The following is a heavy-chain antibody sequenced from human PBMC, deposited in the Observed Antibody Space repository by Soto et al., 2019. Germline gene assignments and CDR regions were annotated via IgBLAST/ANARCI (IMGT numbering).Heavy chain of an antibody. Sequence: SETLSLTCTVSGGSISSSSYFWAWIRRPPGKGLEWIGSIDFRGTTYTNPSLESRVTISVDTSKNHFSLKLDSVTAAETALYYCSRRAPEGFDPWGRGTLVTVSS. CDR3: SRRAPEGFDP. CDR2: IDFRGTT. CDR1: GGSISSSSYF. J-gene: IGHJ5*02. V-gene: IGHV4-39*02.